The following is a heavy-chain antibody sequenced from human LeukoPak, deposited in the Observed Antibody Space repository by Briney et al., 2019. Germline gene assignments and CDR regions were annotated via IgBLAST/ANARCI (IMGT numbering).Heavy chain of an antibody. J-gene: IGHJ4*02. CDR3: ARDLDSSGYYFDY. D-gene: IGHD3-22*01. CDR1: GYSISSGYY. V-gene: IGHV4-38-2*02. Sequence: SETLSLTCTVSGYSISSGYYWGWIRQPPGKGLEWIGSIYHSGSPYYNPSLKSRVTISVDTSKIQFSLRLTSVTAADTAVYYCARDLDSSGYYFDYWGQGTLVTVSS. CDR2: IYHSGSP.